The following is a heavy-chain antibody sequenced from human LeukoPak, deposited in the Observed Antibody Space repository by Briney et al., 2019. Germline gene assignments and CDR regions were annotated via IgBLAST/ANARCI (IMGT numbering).Heavy chain of an antibody. CDR2: ISAYNGNT. J-gene: IGHJ4*02. CDR1: GYTFTSYG. D-gene: IGHD3-9*01. CDR3: ARDLDDILTGYYRDGRGPFDY. V-gene: IGHV1-18*01. Sequence: ASVKVSCKASGYTFTSYGISWVRQAPGQGLEWMGWISAYNGNTNYAQKLQGRVTMTTDTSTSTAYMELRSLRSDDTAVYYCARDLDDILTGYYRDGRGPFDYWGQGTLVTVSS.